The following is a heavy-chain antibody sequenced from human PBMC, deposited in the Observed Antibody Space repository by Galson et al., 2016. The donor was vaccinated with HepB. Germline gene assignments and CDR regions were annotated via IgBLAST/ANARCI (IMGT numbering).Heavy chain of an antibody. CDR3: AREYCSAGSCYSGVGY. V-gene: IGHV3-21*01. D-gene: IGHD2-15*01. CDR1: GFTFSSYS. CDR2: ISSISTHI. Sequence: SLRLSCAASGFTFSSYSMNWVRQAPGKGLEWVSSISSISTHIYYADSVKARFTISRDNAKNSLFLEMNSLGADDTAVYYCAREYCSAGSCYSGVGYWGQGTLVTVSS. J-gene: IGHJ4*02.